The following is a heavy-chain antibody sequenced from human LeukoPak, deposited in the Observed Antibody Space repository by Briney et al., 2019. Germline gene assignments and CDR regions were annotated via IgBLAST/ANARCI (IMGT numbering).Heavy chain of an antibody. CDR1: GYTFTSYG. Sequence: GASVKVSCKASGYTFTSYGISWVRQAPGQGLEWMGWISAYNGNTNYAQKLQGRVTMTTDTSTSTAYMELRSLRSDDTAVYYCARERAGVTRWDNWFDPWGQGTLVTVSS. D-gene: IGHD4-23*01. CDR2: ISAYNGNT. V-gene: IGHV1-18*01. J-gene: IGHJ5*02. CDR3: ARERAGVTRWDNWFDP.